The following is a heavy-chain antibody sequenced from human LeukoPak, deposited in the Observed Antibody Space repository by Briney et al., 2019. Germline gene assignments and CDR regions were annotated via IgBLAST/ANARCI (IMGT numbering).Heavy chain of an antibody. D-gene: IGHD1-14*01. V-gene: IGHV1-69*04. Sequence: GASVTVSCKASGGTFSSYAISWVRQAPGQGLEWMGRIIPILGIANYAQKFQGRVTITADKSTSTAYMELSSLRSEDTAVYYCARGPGPTTYYYYGMDVWGQGTTVTVSS. CDR2: IIPILGIA. CDR3: ARGPGPTTYYYYGMDV. CDR1: GGTFSSYA. J-gene: IGHJ6*02.